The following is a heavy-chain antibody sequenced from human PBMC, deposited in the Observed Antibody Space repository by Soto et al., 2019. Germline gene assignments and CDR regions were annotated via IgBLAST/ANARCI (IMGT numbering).Heavy chain of an antibody. CDR3: ARDSGTVAGTGTFDY. J-gene: IGHJ4*02. CDR2: IDNSGSS. D-gene: IGHD6-19*01. CDR1: GGSITSYY. Sequence: PSETLSLTCTVSGGSITSYYWSWIRQPPGKGLEWIGYIDNSGSSVSNPSLTSRATISADASKDQFSLKLISVTAADTAVYLCARDSGTVAGTGTFDYWGQGALVTVSS. V-gene: IGHV4-59*01.